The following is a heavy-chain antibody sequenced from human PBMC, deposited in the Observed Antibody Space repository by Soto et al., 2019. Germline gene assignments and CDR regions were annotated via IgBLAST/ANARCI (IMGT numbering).Heavy chain of an antibody. D-gene: IGHD3-10*01. CDR3: ARSKSPPTLTNMVRGVYWFDP. J-gene: IGHJ5*02. CDR2: IIPIFGTA. Sequence: GASVKVSCKASGGTFSSYAISWVRQAPGQGLEWMGGIIPIFGTANYAQKFQGRVTITADESTSTAYMELSSLRSEDTAVYYCARSKSPPTLTNMVRGVYWFDPWGQGTLVTVSS. CDR1: GGTFSSYA. V-gene: IGHV1-69*13.